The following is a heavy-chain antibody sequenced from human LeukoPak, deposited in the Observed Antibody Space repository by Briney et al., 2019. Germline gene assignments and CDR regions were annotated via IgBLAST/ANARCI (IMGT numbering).Heavy chain of an antibody. J-gene: IGHJ4*02. CDR3: AKDTAAGAITMIVVGAFDY. CDR1: GFTFSSYA. V-gene: IGHV3-23*01. D-gene: IGHD3-22*01. Sequence: PGGSLRLSCAASGFTFSSYAMSWVRQAPGKGLEWVSAISGSGGSTYYADSVKGRFTISGDNSKNTLYLQMNSLRAEDTAVYYCAKDTAAGAITMIVVGAFDYWGQGTLVTVSS. CDR2: ISGSGGST.